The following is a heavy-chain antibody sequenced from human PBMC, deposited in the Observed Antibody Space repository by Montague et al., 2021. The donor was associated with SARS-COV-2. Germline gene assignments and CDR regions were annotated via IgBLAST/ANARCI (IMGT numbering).Heavy chain of an antibody. J-gene: IGHJ3*01. V-gene: IGHV3-11*01. CDR1: GFTFSDYY. CDR2: ISSGGTTI. CDR3: ARVSSNWSDASDV. D-gene: IGHD6-13*01. Sequence: YLRLSCAASGFTFSDYYMSWFRQAPGKGLEWLSYISSGGTTIFYADSVKGRLTISRDNAENSLYLQVNSLRGEDTAVYYCARVSSNWSDASDVWGQGTMVTVSS.